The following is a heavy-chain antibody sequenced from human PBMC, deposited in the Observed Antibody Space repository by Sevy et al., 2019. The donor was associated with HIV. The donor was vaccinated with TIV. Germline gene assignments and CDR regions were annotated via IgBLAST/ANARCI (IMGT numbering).Heavy chain of an antibody. CDR2: ISYDGSNK. CDR3: ARDFATIAVAGSCVY. J-gene: IGHJ4*02. V-gene: IGHV3-30-3*01. D-gene: IGHD6-19*01. Sequence: GGSQRLSCAASGFTFSSYAMHWVRQAPGKGLEWVAVISYDGSNKYYADSVKGRFTISRDNSKNTLYLQMNSLRAEDTAVYYCARDFATIAVAGSCVYWGQGTLVTVSS. CDR1: GFTFSSYA.